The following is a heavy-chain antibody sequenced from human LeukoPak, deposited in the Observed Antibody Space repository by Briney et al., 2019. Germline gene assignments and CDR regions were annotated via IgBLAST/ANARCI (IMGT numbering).Heavy chain of an antibody. CDR1: GFTFSGFW. Sequence: GSLRLSCAVSGFTFSGFWMSWSRQAPGKGLEWVASINSDGSEGYYADVVKGRFTISRDNAKNSLYLQINSLRAEDTAVYYCAKAYCGSTTCSYFDYWGQGTPVTVSS. CDR3: AKAYCGSTTCSYFDY. V-gene: IGHV3-7*03. J-gene: IGHJ4*02. CDR2: INSDGSEG. D-gene: IGHD2-2*01.